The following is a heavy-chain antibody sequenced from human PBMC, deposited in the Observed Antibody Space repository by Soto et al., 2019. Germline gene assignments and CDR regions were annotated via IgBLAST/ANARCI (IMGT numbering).Heavy chain of an antibody. CDR2: LSGSGGST. Sequence: EVQLLESGGGLVQPGGSLRLSCAASGFTFSSYAMSWVRQAPGKGLEWVSSLSGSGGSTSYADSVKGRFTISRDNSKNTXXLQMNSLRAEDTAEYYCAKWGNTVTTYYYYYGMDVWGQGTTVVVSS. V-gene: IGHV3-23*01. CDR1: GFTFSSYA. J-gene: IGHJ6*02. CDR3: AKWGNTVTTYYYYYGMDV. D-gene: IGHD4-17*01.